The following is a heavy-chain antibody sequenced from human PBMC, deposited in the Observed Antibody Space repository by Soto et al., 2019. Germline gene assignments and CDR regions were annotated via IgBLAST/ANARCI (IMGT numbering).Heavy chain of an antibody. CDR1: GGTFSSYA. CDR2: IIPIFGTA. J-gene: IGHJ4*02. D-gene: IGHD6-13*01. Sequence: SVKVSCKASGGTFSSYAISWVRQAPGQGLEWMGGIIPIFGTANYAQKFQGRVTITADESASTAYMELSSLRSEDTAVYYCARETKDSSSFDYWGQGTLVTVSS. V-gene: IGHV1-69*13. CDR3: ARETKDSSSFDY.